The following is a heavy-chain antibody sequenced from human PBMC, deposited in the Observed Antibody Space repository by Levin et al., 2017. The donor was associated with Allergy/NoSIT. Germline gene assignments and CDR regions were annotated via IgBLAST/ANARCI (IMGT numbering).Heavy chain of an antibody. Sequence: GGSLRLSCVASEFSFRNFAMCWVRQAPGKGLEWVSYISGSGDDTSYADSVKGRFTISRDTSKNTLYLQMNSVRADDTAIYYCATDRPASGYLYWGQGTPVTVSS. V-gene: IGHV3-23*01. J-gene: IGHJ4*02. D-gene: IGHD5-12*01. CDR2: ISGSGDDT. CDR3: ATDRPASGYLY. CDR1: EFSFRNFA.